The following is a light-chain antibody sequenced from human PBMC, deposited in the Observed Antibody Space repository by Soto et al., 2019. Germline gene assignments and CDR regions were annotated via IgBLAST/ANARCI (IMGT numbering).Light chain of an antibody. J-gene: IGLJ3*02. CDR1: SSNIGRNI. V-gene: IGLV1-44*01. Sequence: QSGLTLPPSASGTPGHRVTIYFSGSSSNIGRNIVLWYQQVPGTAPKFLIYSDNQRPSGVPDRFTASKSGTSASLAISGRQAEDEADYYGASWDDTLQGRVFGGGSKLTDL. CDR2: SDN. CDR3: ASWDDTLQGRV.